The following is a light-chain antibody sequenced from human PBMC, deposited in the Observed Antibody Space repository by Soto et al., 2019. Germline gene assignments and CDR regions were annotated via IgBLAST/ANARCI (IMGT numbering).Light chain of an antibody. CDR1: QSISSY. Sequence: DIQMTQSPSSLSASVGDRVTITCRASQSISSYLNWYQQKPGKAPKLLIYAASTLQSGVPSRFSGSGSGTEFTLTISSLQPEDFATYYCQQFNSSPITFGQGTRLEIK. CDR2: AAS. V-gene: IGKV1-9*01. CDR3: QQFNSSPIT. J-gene: IGKJ5*01.